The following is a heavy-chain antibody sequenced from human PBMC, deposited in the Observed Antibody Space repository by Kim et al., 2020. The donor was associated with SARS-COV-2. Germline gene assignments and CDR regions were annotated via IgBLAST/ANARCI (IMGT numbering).Heavy chain of an antibody. CDR1: GYTFTSYG. CDR2: ISAYNGNT. CDR3: ARDWGYSGSYYSNFPFDY. Sequence: ASVKVSCKASGYTFTSYGISWVRQAPGQGLEWMGWISAYNGNTNYAQKLQGRVTMTTDTSTSTAYMELRSLRSDDTAVYYCARDWGYSGSYYSNFPFDYWGQGTLVTVSS. J-gene: IGHJ4*02. V-gene: IGHV1-18*01. D-gene: IGHD1-26*01.